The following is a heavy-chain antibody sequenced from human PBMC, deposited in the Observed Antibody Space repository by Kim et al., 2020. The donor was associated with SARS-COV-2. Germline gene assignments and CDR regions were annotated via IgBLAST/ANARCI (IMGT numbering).Heavy chain of an antibody. Sequence: TSYAQKFQGRVTMTRDTSTSTVYMELSSLRSEDTAVYYCARDLPDGSGALWGQGTLVTVSS. D-gene: IGHD6-19*01. CDR3: ARDLPDGSGAL. J-gene: IGHJ4*02. CDR2: T. V-gene: IGHV1-46*01.